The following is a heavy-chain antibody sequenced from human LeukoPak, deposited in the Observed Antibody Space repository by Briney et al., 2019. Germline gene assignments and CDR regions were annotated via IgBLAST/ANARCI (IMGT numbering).Heavy chain of an antibody. CDR3: ARQTRRTAMEDRRIDY. Sequence: GESLKISCTASGYSFASSWIAWVRQMPGNGLEWMAIICPDDYNTGYNSSFQGQVTMSTDKSVSTASLQWSSLKASDTAIYYCARQTRRTAMEDRRIDYWGQGTLVIVSS. V-gene: IGHV5-51*01. CDR1: GYSFASSW. CDR2: ICPDDYNT. J-gene: IGHJ4*02. D-gene: IGHD1-1*01.